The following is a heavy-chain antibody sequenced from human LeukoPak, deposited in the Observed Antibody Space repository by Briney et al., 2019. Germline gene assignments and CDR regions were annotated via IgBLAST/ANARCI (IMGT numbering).Heavy chain of an antibody. CDR2: ISSSSSYI. CDR3: ARRCSSTSCFDY. CDR1: GFTFSSYS. Sequence: PGGSLRLSCAASGFTFSSYSMNWVRQAPGKGLEWVSSISSSSSYIYYADSVKGRFTISRDNAKNSLYLQMNSLRAEDTAVYYCARRCSSTSCFDYWGQGNLVTVSS. D-gene: IGHD2-2*01. V-gene: IGHV3-21*01. J-gene: IGHJ4*02.